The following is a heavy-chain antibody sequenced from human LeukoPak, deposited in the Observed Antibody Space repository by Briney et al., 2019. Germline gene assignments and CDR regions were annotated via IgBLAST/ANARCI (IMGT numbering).Heavy chain of an antibody. CDR1: GYTFNVHY. Sequence: GASVKVSCKASGYTFNVHYIHWVRQAPGQDLEWMGWINPNNGGTNYAQNFQGRVTMTRDTSISTGYMELSRLTSDDTAVYYCVRGGGNLKLDYWGQGTLVTVSS. V-gene: IGHV1-2*02. D-gene: IGHD1-14*01. CDR3: VRGGGNLKLDY. CDR2: INPNNGGT. J-gene: IGHJ4*02.